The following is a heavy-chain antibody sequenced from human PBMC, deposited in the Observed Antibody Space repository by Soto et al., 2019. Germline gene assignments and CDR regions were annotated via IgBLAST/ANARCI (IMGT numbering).Heavy chain of an antibody. J-gene: IGHJ5*02. D-gene: IGHD2-2*01. Sequence: WDTLSLTCTVSGVSISSYYWSWILQPPGKGLEWIGYIYYTGSTNYNPSLKSRVTISVDKSKNQFSLKLSSVTAADTAVYYCARDLVIGYFSSTKWSREFDTWGQGTLLTISS. CDR3: ARDLVIGYFSSTKWSREFDT. V-gene: IGHV4-59*12. CDR2: IYYTGST. CDR1: GVSISSYY.